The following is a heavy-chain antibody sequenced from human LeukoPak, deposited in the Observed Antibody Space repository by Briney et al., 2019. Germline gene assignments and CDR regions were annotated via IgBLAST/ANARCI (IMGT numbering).Heavy chain of an antibody. Sequence: ASVKVSCKASGYTFTDYYMHWVRQAPGQGLEWMGCINPNSGGTKYAKKFQGRVTMTRDTSVTTASMELSRLRSDDTAVYYCARRAAKYDDFDIWGQGTTVTVSS. CDR2: INPNSGGT. J-gene: IGHJ3*02. D-gene: IGHD6-25*01. CDR3: ARRAAKYDDFDI. CDR1: GYTFTDYY. V-gene: IGHV1-2*02.